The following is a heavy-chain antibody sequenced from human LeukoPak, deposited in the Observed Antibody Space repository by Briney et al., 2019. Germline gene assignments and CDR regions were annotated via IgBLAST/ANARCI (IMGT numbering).Heavy chain of an antibody. CDR2: ITPILGIA. J-gene: IGHJ4*02. V-gene: IGHV1-69*04. CDR3: ATVVVAATLGSYFDY. D-gene: IGHD2-15*01. Sequence: SVPVSCQASGGTFIRYAISWVRQAPGQGLEWMGRITPILGIANYAQKFQGRVTITADKSTSTAYMELSSLRSEDTAVYYCATVVVAATLGSYFDYWGEGTLVTVSS. CDR1: GGTFIRYA.